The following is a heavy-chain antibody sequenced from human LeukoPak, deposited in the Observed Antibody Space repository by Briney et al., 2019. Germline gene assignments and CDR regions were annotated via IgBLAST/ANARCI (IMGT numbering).Heavy chain of an antibody. J-gene: IGHJ4*02. D-gene: IGHD4/OR15-4a*01. CDR2: ISSSSSTI. CDR3: ARDGVPLTPYFDY. Sequence: QPGGSLRLSCAASGFTVSSNYMSWVRQAPGKGLEWVSYISSSSSTIYYADSVKGRFTISRDNAKNSLYLQMNSLRDEDTAVYYCARDGVPLTPYFDYWGQGTLVTVSS. CDR1: GFTVSSNY. V-gene: IGHV3-48*02.